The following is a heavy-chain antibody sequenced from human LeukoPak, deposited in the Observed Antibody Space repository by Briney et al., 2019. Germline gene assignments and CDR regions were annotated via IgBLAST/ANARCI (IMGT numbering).Heavy chain of an antibody. CDR2: ISYDGSNK. J-gene: IGHJ3*02. CDR1: AFTFSSYA. V-gene: IGHV3-30-3*01. Sequence: SGGSLRLSCAASAFTFSSYAMHWVRQAPGKGLEWVAVISYDGSNKYYADSVKGRFTISRDNSKNTLYLQMNSLRAEDTAVYYCARDHHDAFDIWGQGTMVTVSS. CDR3: ARDHHDAFDI.